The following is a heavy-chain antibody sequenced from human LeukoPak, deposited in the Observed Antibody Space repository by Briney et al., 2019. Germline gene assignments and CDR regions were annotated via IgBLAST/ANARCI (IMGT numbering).Heavy chain of an antibody. Sequence: GRSLRLFCAASGFTFSSYGMHWVRQAPGKGLEWVAVISYDGSNKYYADSVKGRFTISRDNSKNTLYLQMNSLRAEDTAVYYCAKGSHRIQLWLRGENFDYWGQGTLVTVSS. D-gene: IGHD5-18*01. CDR3: AKGSHRIQLWLRGENFDY. CDR2: ISYDGSNK. J-gene: IGHJ4*02. CDR1: GFTFSSYG. V-gene: IGHV3-30*18.